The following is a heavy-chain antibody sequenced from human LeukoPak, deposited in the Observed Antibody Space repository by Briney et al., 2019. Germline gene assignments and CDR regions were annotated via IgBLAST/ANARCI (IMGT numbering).Heavy chain of an antibody. V-gene: IGHV4-59*01. D-gene: IGHD5-18*01. Sequence: SETLSLTCTVSGGSISSYYWSWIRQPPGKGLEWIGYIYYSGSTNYNPSLKSRVTISVDTSKNQFSLKLSSVTAADTAVYYCAREGGGYSYGYNWFDPWGQGTLVTVSS. J-gene: IGHJ5*02. CDR3: AREGGGYSYGYNWFDP. CDR1: GGSISSYY. CDR2: IYYSGST.